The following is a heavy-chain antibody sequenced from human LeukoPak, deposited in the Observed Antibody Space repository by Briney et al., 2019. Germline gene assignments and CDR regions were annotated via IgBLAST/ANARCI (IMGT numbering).Heavy chain of an antibody. CDR1: GFTFNNYA. V-gene: IGHV3-21*01. J-gene: IGHJ4*02. Sequence: PGGSLRLSCAASGFTFNNYAMSWVRQAPGKGLEWVSSISSSSSYIYYADSVKGRFTISRDNAKNSLYLQMNSLRAEDTAVYYCARDAKPTYYYDSSGYYPYYFDYWGQGTLVTISS. D-gene: IGHD3-22*01. CDR2: ISSSSSYI. CDR3: ARDAKPTYYYDSSGYYPYYFDY.